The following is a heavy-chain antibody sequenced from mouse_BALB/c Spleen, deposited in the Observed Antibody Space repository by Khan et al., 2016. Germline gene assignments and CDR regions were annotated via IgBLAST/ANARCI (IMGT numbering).Heavy chain of an antibody. Sequence: VQLQQSGAESVKPGASVKLSCTATGFNIKDTYMYWVKQRPEQGLEWIGRIDPANGNTKYVQKLQGKATITADTSSNTAYLQLSSLTSEDTSVYYCARGLFYYGSSYFAMDYWGQGTSVTFSS. CDR1: GFNIKDTY. CDR3: ARGLFYYGSSYFAMDY. J-gene: IGHJ4*01. CDR2: IDPANGNT. D-gene: IGHD1-1*01. V-gene: IGHV14-3*02.